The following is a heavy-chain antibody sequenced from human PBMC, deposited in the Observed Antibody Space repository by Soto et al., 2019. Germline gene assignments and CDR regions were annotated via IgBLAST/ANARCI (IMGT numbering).Heavy chain of an antibody. J-gene: IGHJ4*02. Sequence: QVQLPQSGPGLVKPSQTLSVTGGISGDSVSSNSGAWNWLSKSPSRGLEWLGSTYYRSKWYNDYAVCVESRITSNTVSSKTHFSRLLNFVTPEDTAVYFCARGEQYSGRIFDYWGQGILVTVS. V-gene: IGHV6-1*01. CDR3: ARGEQYSGRIFDY. D-gene: IGHD1-26*01. CDR2: TYYRSKWYN. CDR1: GDSVSSNSGA.